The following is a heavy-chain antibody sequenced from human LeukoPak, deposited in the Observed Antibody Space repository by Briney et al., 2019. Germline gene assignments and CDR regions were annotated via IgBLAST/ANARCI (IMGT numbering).Heavy chain of an antibody. J-gene: IGHJ4*02. CDR2: IYYSGST. CDR1: GGSISSSSYY. Sequence: SETLSLTCTVSGGSISSSSYYWGWIRQPPGKGLEWIGSIYYSGSTYYNPSLKSRVTISVDTSKNQFSLKLSSVTAADTAVYYCARSEDFWSGYYKGFDYWGQGTLVTVSS. CDR3: ARSEDFWSGYYKGFDY. D-gene: IGHD3-3*01. V-gene: IGHV4-39*01.